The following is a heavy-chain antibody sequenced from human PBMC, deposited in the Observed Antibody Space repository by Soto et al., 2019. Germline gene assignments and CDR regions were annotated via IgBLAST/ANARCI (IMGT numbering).Heavy chain of an antibody. CDR3: TTRVGDNGHSNFDY. V-gene: IGHV3-15*01. CDR2: IKIKTDGGTT. D-gene: IGHD4-17*01. CDR1: GFPFSNAW. Sequence: GGSLRLSCAASGFPFSNAWMSLVRQAPGKGLEWVGRIKIKTDGGTTDYAAPVKGRFTISIDDSKNTLYLQMNSLKTEDKAVYYCTTRVGDNGHSNFDYWGQGTLVTVSS. J-gene: IGHJ4*02.